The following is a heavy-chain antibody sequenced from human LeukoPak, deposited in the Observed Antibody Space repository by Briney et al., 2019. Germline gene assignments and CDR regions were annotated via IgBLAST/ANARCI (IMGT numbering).Heavy chain of an antibody. Sequence: GGSLRLSCEASGFVVSDKYMGWVRQAPGKGLEWVPLIYSSGSGHYADSVKGRFTISRDNSKNTLYLQMNSLRAEDTAVYYCATTLLRASTYMDVWGKGTTVTVSS. CDR1: GFVVSDKY. V-gene: IGHV3-53*01. CDR2: IYSSGSG. CDR3: ATTLLRASTYMDV. D-gene: IGHD1-1*01. J-gene: IGHJ6*03.